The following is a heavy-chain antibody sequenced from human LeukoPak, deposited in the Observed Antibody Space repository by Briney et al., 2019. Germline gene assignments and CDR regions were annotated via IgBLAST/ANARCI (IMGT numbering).Heavy chain of an antibody. V-gene: IGHV3-74*01. Sequence: GGSLRLSCAASGFTFSSYWMHWVRQAPGKGLVGVSRINSERSSTSYADSVKGRFTISRDNAKNTLYLQMNSLRAEDTAVYYCAPLGVVTAMSGYNWFDPWGQGTLVTVSS. CDR3: APLGVVTAMSGYNWFDP. J-gene: IGHJ5*02. CDR2: INSERSST. CDR1: GFTFSSYW. D-gene: IGHD2-21*02.